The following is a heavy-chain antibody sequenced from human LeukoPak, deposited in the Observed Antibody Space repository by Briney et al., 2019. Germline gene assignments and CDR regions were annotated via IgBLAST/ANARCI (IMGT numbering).Heavy chain of an antibody. J-gene: IGHJ4*02. Sequence: GGSLRLSCAASGFTFSSYAMSWVRQAPGKGLEWGSAISGSGGSTYYADSVKGRFTISRDNSKNTLYLQVNSLRAEDTAVYYCAKVGITIFGVVIASGFDYWGQGTLVTVSS. CDR1: GFTFSSYA. CDR2: ISGSGGST. D-gene: IGHD3-3*01. CDR3: AKVGITIFGVVIASGFDY. V-gene: IGHV3-23*01.